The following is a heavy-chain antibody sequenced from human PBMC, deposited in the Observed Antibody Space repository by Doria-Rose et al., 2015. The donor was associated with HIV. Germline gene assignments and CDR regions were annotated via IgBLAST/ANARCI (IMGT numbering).Heavy chain of an antibody. CDR3: ARFRPSRGIYYSLDV. D-gene: IGHD3-10*01. V-gene: IGHV4-4*09. CDR1: GGSISSYY. Sequence: ESGPGLVKPAETLSLTCTVPGGSISSYYWNWIRQPPGKGLEWIGYIYSSGSTHYNSSLKGRVTISIDTSKNQFSLKLSSVTAADTAVYYCARFRPSRGIYYSLDVWGKGTTVTVSS. J-gene: IGHJ6*03. CDR2: IYSSGST.